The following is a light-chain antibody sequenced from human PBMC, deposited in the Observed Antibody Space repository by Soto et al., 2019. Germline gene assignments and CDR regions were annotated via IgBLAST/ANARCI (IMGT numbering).Light chain of an antibody. CDR3: SSYTSSATYL. CDR1: SSDVGGYNY. CDR2: DVN. V-gene: IGLV2-14*03. Sequence: QSVLTQPASVSGSPGQSITLSSTGTSSDVGGYNYVNWYQQDPGKAPKLLIFDVNNRPSGVSNRFSGSKSGNTASLTISGLQPEDEADYFCSSYTSSATYLFGTGTKLTVL. J-gene: IGLJ1*01.